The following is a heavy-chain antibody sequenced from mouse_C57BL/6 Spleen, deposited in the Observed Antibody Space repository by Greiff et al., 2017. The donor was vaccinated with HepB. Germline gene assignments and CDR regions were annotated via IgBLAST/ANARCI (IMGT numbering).Heavy chain of an antibody. CDR2: IYPGSGNT. Sequence: VQLQQSGAELVRPGASVKLSCKASGYTFTDYYINWVKQRPGQGLEWIARIYPGSGNTYYNEKFKGKATLTAEKSSSTAYMQLSSLTSEDSAVYFWARERSVVDYWGQGTTLTVSS. V-gene: IGHV1-76*01. CDR1: GYTFTDYY. J-gene: IGHJ2*01. CDR3: ARERSVVDY.